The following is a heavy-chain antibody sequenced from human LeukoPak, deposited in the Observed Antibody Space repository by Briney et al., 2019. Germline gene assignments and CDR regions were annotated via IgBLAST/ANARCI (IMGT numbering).Heavy chain of an antibody. J-gene: IGHJ4*02. V-gene: IGHV4-4*02. D-gene: IGHD5-12*01. Sequence: PSGTLSLTCAVSGDCITNSYWWTWVRQSPGKGLDWVGEIYYSGNTNYNPSLKSRVTMSVDKSKNQFSLKLSSVTAADTAFYYCARAGGRDFHFDSWGQGTLVTVFS. CDR3: ARAGGRDFHFDS. CDR2: IYYSGNT. CDR1: GDCITNSYW.